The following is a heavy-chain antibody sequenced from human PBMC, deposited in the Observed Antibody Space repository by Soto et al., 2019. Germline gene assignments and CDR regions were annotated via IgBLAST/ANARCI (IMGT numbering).Heavy chain of an antibody. Sequence: SLRLSCAASGFTFSSYAMSWVRQAPGKGLEWVSAISGSGGSTYYADSVKGRFTISRDNSKNTLYLQMNSLRAEDTAVYYCAKDQDCSSTSCCTGYYGMDVWGQGTMVTVSS. CDR2: ISGSGGST. J-gene: IGHJ6*02. CDR1: GFTFSSYA. V-gene: IGHV3-23*01. CDR3: AKDQDCSSTSCCTGYYGMDV. D-gene: IGHD2-2*02.